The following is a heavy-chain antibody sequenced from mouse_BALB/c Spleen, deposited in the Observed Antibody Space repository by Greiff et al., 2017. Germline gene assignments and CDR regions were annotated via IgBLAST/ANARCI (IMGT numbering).Heavy chain of an antibody. CDR3: AREGTKFAY. D-gene: IGHD3-3*01. CDR2: IRNKANGYTT. Sequence: EVKLEESGGGLVQPGGSLRLSCATSGFTFTDYYMSWVRQPPGKALEWLGFIRNKANGYTTEYSASVKGRFTISRDNSQSILYLQMNTLRAEDSATYYCAREGTKFAYWGQGTLVTVSA. J-gene: IGHJ3*01. V-gene: IGHV7-3*02. CDR1: GFTFTDYY.